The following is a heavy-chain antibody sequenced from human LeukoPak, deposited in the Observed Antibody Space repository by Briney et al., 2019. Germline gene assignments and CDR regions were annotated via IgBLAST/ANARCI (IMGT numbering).Heavy chain of an antibody. CDR2: INSVGRSA. Sequence: GGSLRLSCGASGFTFSNYWMHWVRQAPGKGLVWVSHINSVGRSATYADSVKGRFTISRDNAKNTLYLQMNNLRAEDTAVYYCAREPYYRDNSAYYLNYFDSWGQGTLVTVSS. CDR1: GFTFSNYW. CDR3: AREPYYRDNSAYYLNYFDS. V-gene: IGHV3-74*01. D-gene: IGHD3-22*01. J-gene: IGHJ4*02.